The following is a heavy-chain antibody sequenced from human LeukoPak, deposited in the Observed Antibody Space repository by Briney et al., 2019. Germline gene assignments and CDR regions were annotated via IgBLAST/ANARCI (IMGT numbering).Heavy chain of an antibody. CDR3: ARDGVWSGYSHYYMDV. J-gene: IGHJ6*03. V-gene: IGHV1-46*01. CDR2: INPSGGGT. CDR1: GYTFTNYD. D-gene: IGHD3-3*01. Sequence: ASVKVSCKASGYTFTNYDMHWVRQAPGQGLEWMGIINPSGGGTSSAQKFQGRVTMTRDMSTSTVYMELSSLRSEDTAVYYCARDGVWSGYSHYYMDVWGKGTTVTVSS.